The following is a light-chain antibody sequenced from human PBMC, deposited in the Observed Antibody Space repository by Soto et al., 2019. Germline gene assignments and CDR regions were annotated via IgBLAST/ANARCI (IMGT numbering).Light chain of an antibody. J-gene: IGLJ1*01. CDR2: EVS. CDR3: SSYTTSSTVV. V-gene: IGLV2-14*03. Sequence: QAVQTQPPSLFGSPGQSLTVFCTGTSSDVGGYNFVSLYQQHPGKAPKLMIYEVSNRPSGVSNRFSGSKSGNTASLTISGVQPEEEADYYCSSYTTSSTVVFGTGTKVTVL. CDR1: SSDVGGYNF.